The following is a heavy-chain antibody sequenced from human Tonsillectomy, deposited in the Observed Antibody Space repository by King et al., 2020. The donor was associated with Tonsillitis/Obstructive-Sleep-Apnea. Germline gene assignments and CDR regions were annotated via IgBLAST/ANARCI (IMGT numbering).Heavy chain of an antibody. Sequence: VQLQQWGAGLLKPSETLSLTCAVYGGSFSGYYWSWIRQPQGKGLEWIGEIDHSGSTNYNPSLKSRVTISVDTSKNQFSLKLSAVTAAATAVYYCARVVLLRVVVPAARVVGAFDLWGQGTMVTVSS. CDR3: ARVVLLRVVVPAARVVGAFDL. J-gene: IGHJ3*01. V-gene: IGHV4-34*01. CDR1: GGSFSGYY. D-gene: IGHD2-2*01. CDR2: IDHSGST.